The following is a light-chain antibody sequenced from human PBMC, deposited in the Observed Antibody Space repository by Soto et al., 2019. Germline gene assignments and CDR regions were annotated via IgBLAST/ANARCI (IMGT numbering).Light chain of an antibody. CDR2: DAS. CDR3: QHYNSYSEA. V-gene: IGKV3-11*01. J-gene: IGKJ1*01. Sequence: EIVLTQSPATLSLSPGERATLSCRASQSVSSYLAWYQQKPGQAPRLLIYDASNRATGIPARFSGSGSGTEFTLTINSLQPDDFATYYCQHYNSYSEAFGQGTKVDI. CDR1: QSVSSY.